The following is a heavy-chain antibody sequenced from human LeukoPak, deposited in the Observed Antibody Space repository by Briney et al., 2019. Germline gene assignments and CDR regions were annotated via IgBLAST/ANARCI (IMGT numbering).Heavy chain of an antibody. CDR3: ARDREYSYGYGFDP. CDR2: INPNSGGT. Sequence: ALVKVSCKASGYTFTCYYMHWVRQAPGQGLEWMGWINPNSGGTNYAQKFQGRVTMTRDTSISTAYMELSRLRSDDTAVYYCARDREYSYGYGFDPWGQGTLVTVSS. J-gene: IGHJ5*02. D-gene: IGHD5-18*01. V-gene: IGHV1-2*02. CDR1: GYTFTCYY.